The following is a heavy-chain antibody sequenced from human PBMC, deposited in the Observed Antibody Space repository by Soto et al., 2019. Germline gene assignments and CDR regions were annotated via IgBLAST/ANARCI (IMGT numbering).Heavy chain of an antibody. CDR3: VEGWNDF. D-gene: IGHD1-1*01. CDR1: GSMFSSAW. V-gene: IGHV3-15*01. J-gene: IGHJ4*02. CDR2: IKSKKDGGAR. Sequence: VQVVESGGDLVEPGGSLRLSCETSGSMFSSAWMSWVRQAPGKGLEWVARIKSKKDGGARDYAAPVNGRFSISRDDSKSTVYLQMNSLRAEDTALYYCVEGWNDFWGQGTLVTVSS.